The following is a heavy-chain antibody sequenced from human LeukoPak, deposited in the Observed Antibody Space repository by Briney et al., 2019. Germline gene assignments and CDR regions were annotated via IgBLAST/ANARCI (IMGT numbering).Heavy chain of an antibody. D-gene: IGHD1-7*01. CDR3: AKRAPTGTTMDLDY. CDR2: ISGSGGST. J-gene: IGHJ4*02. CDR1: GFTFSNYA. V-gene: IGHV3-23*01. Sequence: GGSLRLSCAASGFTFSNYAMSWVRQAPGKGLEWVSTISGSGGSTYYADSVKGRFTISRDNSKNTLYLQMHSLRVEDTAVYYCAKRAPTGTTMDLDYWGQGSLVTVSS.